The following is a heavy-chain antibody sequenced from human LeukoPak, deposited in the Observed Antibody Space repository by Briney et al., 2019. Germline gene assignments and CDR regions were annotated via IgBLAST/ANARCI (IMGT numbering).Heavy chain of an antibody. CDR1: GFTVSSNY. J-gene: IGHJ6*02. D-gene: IGHD6-13*01. Sequence: SGGSLRLSCAVSGFTVSSNYMSWVRQAPGKGLEWVSIIYSGGSTYYADSVKGRFSISRDNSKNTLYLQMNSVRAEDTAVYYCARVASSSWYYYGVDVWGQGTTVTVSS. CDR3: ARVASSSWYYYGVDV. CDR2: IYSGGST. V-gene: IGHV3-53*01.